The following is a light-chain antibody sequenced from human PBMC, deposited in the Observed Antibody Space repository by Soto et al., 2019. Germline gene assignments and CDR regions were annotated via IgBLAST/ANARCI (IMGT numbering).Light chain of an antibody. CDR2: GAS. V-gene: IGKV3-20*01. J-gene: IGKJ2*01. CDR3: QHFGSSPPKYT. Sequence: EVVLTQSPGTLSLSAGERATLSCRDSQTVSSSHLAWYQQKPGQAPRLLIYGASDRATDIPDRFSGSGSGTDFTLTISRLEPEDFAVYYCQHFGSSPPKYTFGQGTKLEIK. CDR1: QTVSSSH.